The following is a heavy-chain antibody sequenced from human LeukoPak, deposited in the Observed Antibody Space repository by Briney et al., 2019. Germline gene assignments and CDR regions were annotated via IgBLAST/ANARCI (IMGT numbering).Heavy chain of an antibody. CDR2: IYSGGST. J-gene: IGHJ5*02. V-gene: IGHV3-66*02. CDR3: ARDWPGDNWFDP. CDR1: GFTVSSNY. D-gene: IGHD3/OR15-3a*01. Sequence: PGGSLRLFCAASGFTVSSNYMSWVRQAPGKGLEWVSVIYSGGSTYYADSVKGRFTISRDNSKNTLYLQMNSLRAEDTAVYYCARDWPGDNWFDPWGQGTLVTVSS.